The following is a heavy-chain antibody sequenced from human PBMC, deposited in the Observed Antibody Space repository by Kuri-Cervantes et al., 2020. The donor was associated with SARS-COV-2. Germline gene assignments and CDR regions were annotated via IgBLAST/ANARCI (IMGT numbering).Heavy chain of an antibody. V-gene: IGHV1-18*04. CDR1: GYTFTSYG. CDR3: ARGGIFGGTRSWFDP. J-gene: IGHJ5*02. D-gene: IGHD3-3*01. CDR2: ISAYNGNT. Sequence: ASVKVSCKASGYTFTSYGISWVRQAPGQGLEWMGWISAYNGNTNYAQKLQGRVTMTTDTSTSTAYMELSSLRSEDTAVYYCARGGIFGGTRSWFDPWGQGTLVTVSS.